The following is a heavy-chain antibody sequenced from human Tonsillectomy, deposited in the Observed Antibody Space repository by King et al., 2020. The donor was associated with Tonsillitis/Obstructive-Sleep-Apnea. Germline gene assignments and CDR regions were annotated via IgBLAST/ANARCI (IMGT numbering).Heavy chain of an antibody. J-gene: IGHJ4*02. CDR3: ARDSRSHYYDTSGYYTFEY. Sequence: QLVQSGAEVKKPGASVKVSCKASGYTFSTYGISWVRQAPGQGLEWMGWISAYNGDTNYAQKLQDRVTMTTDTSTSTAYMEVRSQSSDDTAVYYCARDSRSHYYDTSGYYTFEYWGQGTLVTVSS. V-gene: IGHV1-18*01. CDR1: GYTFSTYG. D-gene: IGHD3-22*01. CDR2: ISAYNGDT.